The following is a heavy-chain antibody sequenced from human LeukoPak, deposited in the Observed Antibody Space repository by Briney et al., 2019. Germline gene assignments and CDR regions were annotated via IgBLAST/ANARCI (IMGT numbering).Heavy chain of an antibody. D-gene: IGHD3-22*01. Sequence: KPGGSLRLSCAASGFTFNNAWMSWVRQAPGKGLEWVGRIKSKTDGGTTDYAAPVKGRFTISRDDSKNTLYLQMNSLKTEDTAVYYCTGPMIVVVTDAFDIWGQGTMVTVSS. CDR1: GFTFNNAW. V-gene: IGHV3-15*01. CDR3: TGPMIVVVTDAFDI. J-gene: IGHJ3*02. CDR2: IKSKTDGGTT.